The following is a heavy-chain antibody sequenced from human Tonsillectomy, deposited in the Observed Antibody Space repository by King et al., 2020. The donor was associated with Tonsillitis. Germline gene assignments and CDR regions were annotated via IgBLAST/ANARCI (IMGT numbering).Heavy chain of an antibody. CDR2: FSSSGGNT. J-gene: IGHJ4*02. CDR1: GFTFSSYA. Sequence: VQLVESGGGLVQPGGSLRLSCAASGFTFSSYAMSWVRQAPGEGLEWVSGFSSSGGNTYYAGSVKGRFTISRDNSKNTLYMQMHSLRAEDTAVYYCAKFEAYYDSSGHYSPFYFDFWGQGTLVTVSS. D-gene: IGHD3-22*01. V-gene: IGHV3-23*04. CDR3: AKFEAYYDSSGHYSPFYFDF.